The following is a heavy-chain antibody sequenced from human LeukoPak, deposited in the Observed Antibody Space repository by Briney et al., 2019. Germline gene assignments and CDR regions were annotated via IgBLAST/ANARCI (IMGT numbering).Heavy chain of an antibody. CDR3: ARDFPYYDILTGYRNYYYGMDV. CDR2: MNPNSGNT. V-gene: IGHV1-8*01. D-gene: IGHD3-9*01. CDR1: GYTFTSYD. Sequence: GASVTVSCKASGYTFTSYDINWVRQATGQGLEWMGWMNPNSGNTGYAQKFQGRVTMTRNTSISTAYMELSSLRSEDTAVYYCARDFPYYDILTGYRNYYYGMDVWGQGTTVTVSS. J-gene: IGHJ6*02.